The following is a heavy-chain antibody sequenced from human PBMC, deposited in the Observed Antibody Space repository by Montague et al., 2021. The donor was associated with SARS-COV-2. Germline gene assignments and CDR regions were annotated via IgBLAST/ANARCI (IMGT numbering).Heavy chain of an antibody. CDR3: ATIAETGTEGGIDY. CDR2: IYYSGTT. J-gene: IGHJ4*02. V-gene: IGHV4-39*01. CDR1: GGSFSSTTYY. D-gene: IGHD6-19*01. Sequence: SETLSLTCAVYGGSFSSTTYYWGWIRQPPGKGLEWIGSIYYSGTTYYNPSLKGRVTMSIDTSKNQFSLKLRSVTAAETAVFYCATIAETGTEGGIDYWGQGALVTVSS.